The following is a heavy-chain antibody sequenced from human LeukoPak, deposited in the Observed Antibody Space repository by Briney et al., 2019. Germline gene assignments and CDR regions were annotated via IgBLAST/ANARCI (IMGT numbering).Heavy chain of an antibody. CDR1: GFTFSSYA. CDR2: ISRSDGTT. Sequence: PGGSLRLSCAGSGFTFSSYAMTWVRQAPGTGLAWVSSISRSDGTTYYADSVKGRFTISRDNSKDTLYLQITGLRLEDTAVYYCATNGGHWDLDYWGQGTLVTVSS. V-gene: IGHV3-23*01. CDR3: ATNGGHWDLDY. J-gene: IGHJ4*02. D-gene: IGHD3-16*01.